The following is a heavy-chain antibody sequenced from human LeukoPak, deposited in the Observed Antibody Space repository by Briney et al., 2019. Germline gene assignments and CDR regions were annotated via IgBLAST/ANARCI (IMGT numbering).Heavy chain of an antibody. J-gene: IGHJ2*01. CDR3: AKGGSSGRRYFDL. CDR2: ISGSAGST. D-gene: IGHD6-13*01. Sequence: GGSLRLSCAASGFTFSSSAMNWVRRAPGKGLEWVSLISGSAGSTYYADSVKGRLTISRDNSKNTVYLQMNSLRADDTAVYYCAKGGSSGRRYFDLWGRGALVTVSS. CDR1: GFTFSSSA. V-gene: IGHV3-23*01.